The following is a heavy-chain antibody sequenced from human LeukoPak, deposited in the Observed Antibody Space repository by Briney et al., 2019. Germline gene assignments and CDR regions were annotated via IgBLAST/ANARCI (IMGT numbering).Heavy chain of an antibody. V-gene: IGHV3-15*01. Sequence: GGSLRLSCAASGFTFSNAWMSWARQAPGKGLEWFGRIKSKTDGGKTDYDAPVKGRLTISRDNSKNTLYLQMNSLKTEDTAVYYCTTEGIQLWSHAWPFDYWGQGTLVTVSS. CDR2: IKSKTDGGKT. CDR3: TTEGIQLWSHAWPFDY. J-gene: IGHJ4*02. D-gene: IGHD5-18*01. CDR1: GFTFSNAW.